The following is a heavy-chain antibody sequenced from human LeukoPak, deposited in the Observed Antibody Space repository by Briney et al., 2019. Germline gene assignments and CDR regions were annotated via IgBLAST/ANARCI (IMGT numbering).Heavy chain of an antibody. D-gene: IGHD1-26*01. CDR3: ARTSGSYLPFDY. CDR1: GGTFSSYA. J-gene: IGHJ4*02. Sequence: ASVKVSCKASGGTFSSYAISWVRQAPGQGLEWMGGIIPIFGTADYAQKFQGRVTITTDESTSTAYMELSSLRSEDSAVYYCARTSGSYLPFDYWGQGTLVTVSS. V-gene: IGHV1-69*05. CDR2: IIPIFGTA.